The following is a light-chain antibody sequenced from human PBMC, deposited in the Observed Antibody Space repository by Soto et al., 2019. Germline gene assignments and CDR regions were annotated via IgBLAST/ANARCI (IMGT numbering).Light chain of an antibody. CDR3: QQYNSYPYT. CDR2: DVS. CDR1: QSITTW. Sequence: DIQMTQSPSTLSASAGDRVTITCRASQSITTWLAWYQQKAGKAPKLLMYDVSTLESGVPSRFSGSGYGTEFTLTISRLQPDDSATYYCQQYNSYPYTFGQGTKVDIK. V-gene: IGKV1-5*01. J-gene: IGKJ2*01.